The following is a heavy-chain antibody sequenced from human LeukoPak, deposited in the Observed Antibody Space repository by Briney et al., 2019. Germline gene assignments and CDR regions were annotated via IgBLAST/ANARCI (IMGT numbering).Heavy chain of an antibody. CDR2: IYHSGST. CDR3: ARDLHRVDSGDYRATHYYYMDV. CDR1: GASISDYY. V-gene: IGHV4-59*01. Sequence: SETLSLTCTVSGASISDYYWSWIRQPPGKGLEWTGYIYHSGSTNYNPSLKSRVTISVDTSKNQFSLKLNSVTAADTAIYYCARDLHRVDSGDYRATHYYYMDVWGKGTTVTVSS. J-gene: IGHJ6*03. D-gene: IGHD3-3*01.